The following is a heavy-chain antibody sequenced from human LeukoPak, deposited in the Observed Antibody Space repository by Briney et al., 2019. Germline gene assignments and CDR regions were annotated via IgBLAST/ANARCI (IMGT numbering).Heavy chain of an antibody. CDR3: ARGPNSNWSGLDF. CDR2: ISPTGSTT. D-gene: IGHD6-6*01. Sequence: GGSLRLSCTASGFSFSGHWMHWARQLPGKGLVWVSRISPTGSTTSYADSVKGRFTISRDNTKNTLYLQVNNLRAEDTAVYYCARGPNSNWSGLDFWGQGTLLTVSS. J-gene: IGHJ4*02. V-gene: IGHV3-74*01. CDR1: GFSFSGHW.